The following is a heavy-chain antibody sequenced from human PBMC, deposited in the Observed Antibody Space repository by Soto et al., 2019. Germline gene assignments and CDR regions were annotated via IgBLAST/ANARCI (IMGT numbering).Heavy chain of an antibody. J-gene: IGHJ6*02. CDR3: RSSSRYSTGV. D-gene: IGHD6-13*01. CDR2: IYSTGNT. CDR1: GDSIRSSSY. Sequence: QLQLQESGPGLVKPSETLSLTCTVSGDSIRSSSYWGWIRQPPGKGLGWSGSIYSTGNTYYNPSLXRXAXIXXATSKTQFPLTVISVTAADTAVYYCRSSSRYSTGVGGQGTTVTVSS. V-gene: IGHV4-39*01.